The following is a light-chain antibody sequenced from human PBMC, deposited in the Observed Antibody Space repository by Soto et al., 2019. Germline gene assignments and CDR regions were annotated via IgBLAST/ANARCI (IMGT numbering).Light chain of an antibody. V-gene: IGKV1-17*01. CDR2: AVS. J-gene: IGKJ1*01. Sequence: DIQMTQSPSSLSSSLGYGVTITFLASQGIKNDLAWYQQKPGKAPKRLIYAVSSLQSEVPSRFSGSGSGTEFTLTISSLQPEDVATYYCLQHHSYPQTFGQGTKVDIK. CDR1: QGIKND. CDR3: LQHHSYPQT.